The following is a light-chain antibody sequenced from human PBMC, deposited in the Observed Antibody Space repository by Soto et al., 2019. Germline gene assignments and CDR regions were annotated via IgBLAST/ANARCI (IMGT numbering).Light chain of an antibody. Sequence: EIVLTQSPGTLSLSPGKRATLSCRASQSVSSSYLAWYQQKPGQAPRLLIYGASGRATGIPDRFSGSGSGTDFTLTISRLEPEDFAVYYCHQYGNSPPLTFGSGSRLEIK. V-gene: IGKV3-20*01. J-gene: IGKJ5*01. CDR1: QSVSSSY. CDR3: HQYGNSPPLT. CDR2: GAS.